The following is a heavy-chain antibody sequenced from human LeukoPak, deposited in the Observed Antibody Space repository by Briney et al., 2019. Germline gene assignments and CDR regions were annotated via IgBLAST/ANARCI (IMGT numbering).Heavy chain of an antibody. J-gene: IGHJ5*02. D-gene: IGHD6-13*01. Sequence: PGGSLRLSCAASGVTLSTYAMSWARQAPGKGLEWVSGISSSGSGDNTYYADSVKGRFTISRDNSKNTLYLQMNSLRAEDTAVYYCAKVGPEAWIAAAAPGPNWFDPWGQGTLVTVSS. CDR1: GVTLSTYA. V-gene: IGHV3-23*01. CDR3: AKVGPEAWIAAAAPGPNWFDP. CDR2: ISSSGSGDNT.